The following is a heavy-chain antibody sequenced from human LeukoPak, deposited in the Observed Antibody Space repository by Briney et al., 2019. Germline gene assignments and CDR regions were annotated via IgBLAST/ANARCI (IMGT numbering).Heavy chain of an antibody. D-gene: IGHD4/OR15-4a*01. CDR1: GFTSSDYY. CDR3: ARGDSLTTAVDY. V-gene: IGHV3-11*06. Sequence: GGSLRLSCAASGFTSSDYYMSWIRQAPRKGLEWVSYISSSSSYTNYAYSVKGRFTISRDNAKNSLYLQMNSLRAEDTAVYYCARGDSLTTAVDYWGQGTLVTVSS. CDR2: ISSSSSYT. J-gene: IGHJ4*02.